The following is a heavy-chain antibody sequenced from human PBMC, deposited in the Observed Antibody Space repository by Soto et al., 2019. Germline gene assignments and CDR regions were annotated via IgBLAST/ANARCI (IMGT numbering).Heavy chain of an antibody. D-gene: IGHD3-16*01. CDR1: GFTFSNYG. J-gene: IGHJ4*02. CDR3: ALGGGGAIRRSYFDY. CDR2: IWSDGSNK. Sequence: QVQLVESGGGVVQPGRSLRLSCAASGFTFSNYGMHWVRQAPGKGLEWVAVIWSDGSNKYYADSVKGRFTISRDNSKNPLYLQMNSRRAEATAVYYWALGGGGAIRRSYFDYWGQGTLVTVSS. V-gene: IGHV3-33*01.